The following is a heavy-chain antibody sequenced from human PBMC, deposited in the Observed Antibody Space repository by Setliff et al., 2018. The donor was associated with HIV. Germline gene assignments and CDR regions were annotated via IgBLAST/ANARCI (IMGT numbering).Heavy chain of an antibody. V-gene: IGHV3-11*04. CDR2: INPTGRTI. J-gene: IGHJ4*02. CDR1: GFTFSVYY. D-gene: IGHD3-10*01. Sequence: PGGSLRLSCAASGFTFSVYYMSWIRQAPGKGLEWVSYINPTGRTIYYADSVKGRFTISRDNAKNSLYLQMNSLRAEDTAVYYCARAEVAMVRGHDYWGQGTLVTVSS. CDR3: ARAEVAMVRGHDY.